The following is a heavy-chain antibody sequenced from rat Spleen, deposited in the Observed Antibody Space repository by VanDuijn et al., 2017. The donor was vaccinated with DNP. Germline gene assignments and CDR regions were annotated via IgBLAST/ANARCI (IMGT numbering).Heavy chain of an antibody. D-gene: IGHD1-10*01. Sequence: EVQLVESGGGLVQPGRSLKLSCAASGFSFSDYDMAWVRQAPPQGLEWVTAISSRGGSTYYRDSVKGRFTVSRDNTQSRLYLQMDSLRSEDTATYYCANNNYFDYWGQGVMVTVSS. V-gene: IGHV5-20*01. CDR3: ANNNYFDY. J-gene: IGHJ2*01. CDR1: GFSFSDYD. CDR2: ISSRGGST.